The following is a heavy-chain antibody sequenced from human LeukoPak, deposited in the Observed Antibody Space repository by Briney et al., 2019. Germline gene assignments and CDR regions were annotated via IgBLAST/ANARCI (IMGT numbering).Heavy chain of an antibody. D-gene: IGHD3-9*01. CDR3: ARDPTSPDDILTGYYPDY. CDR2: MSHDGVKI. CDR1: GFTFRTYA. V-gene: IGHV3-30*03. Sequence: GGSLRLSCAASGFTFRTYAMHWVRQAPGKGLEWGAFMSHDGVKIFHADSVKGRFTISRDNSKNTLYLQMNSLRAEDTAVYYCARDPTSPDDILTGYYPDYWGQGTLVTVSS. J-gene: IGHJ4*02.